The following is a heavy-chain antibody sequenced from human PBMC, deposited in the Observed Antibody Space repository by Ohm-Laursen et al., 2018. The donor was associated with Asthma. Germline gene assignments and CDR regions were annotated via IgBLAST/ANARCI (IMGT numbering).Heavy chain of an antibody. CDR3: ARDLNLRTGGSFYYNYGMDV. D-gene: IGHD1-1*01. Sequence: GQTLSLTCAAYGFNFSSYPMSWVRQAPGKGLEWASGITESGGSRYHAGSLKGRFTISRDNSKNTLYLQMTSLRADDTAIYYCARDLNLRTGGSFYYNYGMDVWGQGTTVTVSS. CDR1: GFNFSSYP. V-gene: IGHV3-23*01. CDR2: ITESGGSR. J-gene: IGHJ6*02.